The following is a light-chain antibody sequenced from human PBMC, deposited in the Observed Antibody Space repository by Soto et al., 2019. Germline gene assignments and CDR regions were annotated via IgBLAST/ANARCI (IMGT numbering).Light chain of an antibody. CDR1: QRVSIGY. CDR3: QQSYSTPWT. V-gene: IGKV3D-20*02. J-gene: IGKJ1*01. Sequence: EIVLPPSQGTLSLSPCARATLSYSASQRVSIGYLAWYQQQPGRAARCLMYYASTRAPGGPARCSGRGSGANFTLTISSLEPEDSAVYYCQQSYSTPWTFGQGTKVDNK. CDR2: YAS.